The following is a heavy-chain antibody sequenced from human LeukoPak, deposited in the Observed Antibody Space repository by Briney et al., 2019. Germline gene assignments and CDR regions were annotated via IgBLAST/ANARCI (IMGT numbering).Heavy chain of an antibody. J-gene: IGHJ6*03. Sequence: ASVKVSCKASGYIFTIYYIHWVRQAPGQGLEWMGLINPSGGSTNYAQKFQGRVTMTRDTSTSTVYMELSSLRSEDTAVYYCARGPRITLIRGGQWYYYMDVWGKGTTVTISS. V-gene: IGHV1-46*01. CDR3: ARGPRITLIRGGQWYYYMDV. CDR2: INPSGGST. D-gene: IGHD3-10*01. CDR1: GYIFTIYY.